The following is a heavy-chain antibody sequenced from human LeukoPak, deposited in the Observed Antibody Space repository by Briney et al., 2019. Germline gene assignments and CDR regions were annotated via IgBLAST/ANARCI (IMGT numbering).Heavy chain of an antibody. CDR2: ISSSGSTI. Sequence: PGGSLRLSCAASGFTFSSYEMNGVRQAPGRGLEEVSYISSSGSTIYYADSVKGRFTISRDNAKNSLYLQMNSLRAEDTAVYYCARGIVGATRWFDPWGQGTLVTVSS. D-gene: IGHD1-26*01. CDR1: GFTFSSYE. J-gene: IGHJ5*02. CDR3: ARGIVGATRWFDP. V-gene: IGHV3-48*03.